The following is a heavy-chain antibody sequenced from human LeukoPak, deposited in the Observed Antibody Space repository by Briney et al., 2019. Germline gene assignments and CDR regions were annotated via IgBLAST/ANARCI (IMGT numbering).Heavy chain of an antibody. CDR3: ARGGGDNSGSLNWFDP. CDR1: GYTFTSYY. Sequence: ASVKVSCKASGYTFTSYYMHWVRQAPGQGLEWMGIINPSGGNTNYAQKFQGRVTMTRDTSTSTVYMELSSLRSVDTAVYYCARGGGDNSGSLNWFDPWGQGTLVIVSS. D-gene: IGHD1-26*01. V-gene: IGHV1-46*01. J-gene: IGHJ5*02. CDR2: INPSGGNT.